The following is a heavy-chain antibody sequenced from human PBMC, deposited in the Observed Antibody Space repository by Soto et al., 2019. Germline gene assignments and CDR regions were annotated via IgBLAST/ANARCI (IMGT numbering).Heavy chain of an antibody. J-gene: IGHJ4*02. Sequence: SETPSLICTVSGGSVSSEHYYWNWIRQPPGKGLEWIGYFYYTGSTNYNPSLESRLTMSVDMSKNHFSLKLSSVTAADTAVYYCPGGTDGKKVAYWGEGTLVTVSS. CDR3: PGGTDGKKVAY. CDR1: GGSVSSEHYY. CDR2: FYYTGST. V-gene: IGHV4-61*03. D-gene: IGHD5-12*01.